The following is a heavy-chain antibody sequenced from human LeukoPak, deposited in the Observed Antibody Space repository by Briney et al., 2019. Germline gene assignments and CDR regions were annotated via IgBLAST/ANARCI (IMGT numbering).Heavy chain of an antibody. CDR3: ARGREVAGPYFDY. V-gene: IGHV4-34*01. J-gene: IGHJ4*02. Sequence: SETLSLTCAVYGGSSSGYYWSWIRQPPGKGLEWIGEINHSGSTNYNPSLKSRVTISVDTSKNQFSLKLSSVTAADTAVYYCARGREVAGPYFDYWGQGTLVTVSS. CDR2: INHSGST. CDR1: GGSSSGYY. D-gene: IGHD6-19*01.